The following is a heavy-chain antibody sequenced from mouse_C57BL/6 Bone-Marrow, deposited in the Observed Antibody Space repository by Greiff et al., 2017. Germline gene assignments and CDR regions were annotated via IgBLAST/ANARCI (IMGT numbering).Heavy chain of an antibody. CDR1: GFTFSDYG. Sequence: EVMLVESGGGLVKPGGSLKLSCAASGFTFSDYGMHWVRQAPEKGLEWVAYISSGSSTIYYADTVKGRFTISRDNAKNTLFLQMTSLRSEDTAMYYCASIYYGSSSYYFDYWGQGTTLTVSS. V-gene: IGHV5-17*01. CDR2: ISSGSSTI. D-gene: IGHD1-1*01. J-gene: IGHJ2*01. CDR3: ASIYYGSSSYYFDY.